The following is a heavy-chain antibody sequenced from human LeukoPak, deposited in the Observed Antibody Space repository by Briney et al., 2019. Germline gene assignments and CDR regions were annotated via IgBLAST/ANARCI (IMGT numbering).Heavy chain of an antibody. V-gene: IGHV4-31*03. CDR1: GGSISSGGYY. Sequence: SQTLSLTCTVSGGSISSGGYYWSWIRQHPRKGLEWIGYIYYSGSTNYNPSLKSRVTISVDTSKNQFSLKLSSVTAADTAVYYCARVTANWGLDYWGQGTLVTVSS. CDR3: ARVTANWGLDY. D-gene: IGHD7-27*01. CDR2: IYYSGST. J-gene: IGHJ4*02.